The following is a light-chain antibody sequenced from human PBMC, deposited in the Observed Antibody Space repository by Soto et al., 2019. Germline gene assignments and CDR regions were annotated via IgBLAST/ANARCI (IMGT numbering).Light chain of an antibody. V-gene: IGLV2-14*03. CDR3: NSYATSGTRI. Sequence: QSALAQPASVSGSPGQSITISCTGTSSDVGGYDYISWYQQHPGKAPKLIIYDVNNRPSGVSNRFSGSKSGNTASLTISRLQAEDEADYYCNSYATSGTRIFGSGTKVTVL. CDR1: SSDVGGYDY. J-gene: IGLJ1*01. CDR2: DVN.